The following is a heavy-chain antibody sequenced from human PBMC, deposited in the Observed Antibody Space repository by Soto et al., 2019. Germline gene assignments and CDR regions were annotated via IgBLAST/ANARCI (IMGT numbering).Heavy chain of an antibody. J-gene: IGHJ3*02. D-gene: IGHD1-26*01. CDR2: INHSGST. V-gene: IGHV4-34*01. CDR1: GGSFSGYY. Sequence: PSETLSLTCAVYGGSFSGYYWSWIRQPPGKGLEWIGEINHSGSTNYNPSLKSRVTISVDTSKNQFSLKLSSVTAADTAVYYCARTVGATRTGAFDIWGQGTMVTVSS. CDR3: ARTVGATRTGAFDI.